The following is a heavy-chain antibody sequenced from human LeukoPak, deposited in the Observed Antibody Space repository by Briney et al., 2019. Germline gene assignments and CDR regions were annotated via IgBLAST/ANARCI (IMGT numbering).Heavy chain of an antibody. CDR1: GFAFSSYW. D-gene: IGHD6-13*01. J-gene: IGHJ4*02. CDR3: VREGAHIAAVGNYSDY. Sequence: GGSLRLSCAASGFAFSSYWMHWVRQAPGKGLVWVSRINHDGSATIYADSVKGRFTFSRDNAKNTLHLQMNCLRVDDTAVYYCVREGAHIAAVGNYSDYWGQGTLVTVSS. V-gene: IGHV3-74*01. CDR2: INHDGSAT.